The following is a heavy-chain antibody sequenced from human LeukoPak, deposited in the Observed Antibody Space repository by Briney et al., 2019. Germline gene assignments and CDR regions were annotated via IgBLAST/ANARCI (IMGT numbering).Heavy chain of an antibody. J-gene: IGHJ4*02. CDR3: ARGRDSGYDSNFDY. V-gene: IGHV4-59*01. D-gene: IGHD5-12*01. CDR2: IYYSGST. Sequence: SGTLSLTCTVSGGSISSYYWSWIRQPPGKGLEWIGYIYYSGSTNYNPSLKSRVTISVDTSKNQFSLKLSSVTAADTAVYYCARGRDSGYDSNFDYWGQGTLVTVSS. CDR1: GGSISSYY.